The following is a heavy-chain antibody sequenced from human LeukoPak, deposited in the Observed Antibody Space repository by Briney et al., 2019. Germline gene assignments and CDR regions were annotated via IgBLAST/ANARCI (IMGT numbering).Heavy chain of an antibody. D-gene: IGHD5-12*01. J-gene: IGHJ4*02. CDR1: GFTFSNSW. CDR2: INPDGSHT. V-gene: IGHV3-7*01. Sequence: PGGSLRLSCAASGFTFSNSWMTWVRQAPGKGLEWVANINPDGSHTDYVDSVKDRFTISRDNAENSLFFQMNSLRAEDTAIYYCARDRAYDAFDYWGRGTLVTVSS. CDR3: ARDRAYDAFDY.